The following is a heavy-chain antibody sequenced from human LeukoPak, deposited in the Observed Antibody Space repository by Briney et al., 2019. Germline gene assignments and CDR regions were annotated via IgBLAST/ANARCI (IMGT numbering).Heavy chain of an antibody. V-gene: IGHV4-4*07. CDR1: GGSISSYS. Sequence: SETLSLTCTVSGGSISSYSWSWIRQPAGKGLEWIGRIYASGSTNYNPSLKSRVTMSVDTSKNQFSLKLSSVTAADTAVYYCASTLSNIAARPFDYWGQGTLVTVSS. D-gene: IGHD6-6*01. CDR3: ASTLSNIAARPFDY. CDR2: IYASGST. J-gene: IGHJ4*02.